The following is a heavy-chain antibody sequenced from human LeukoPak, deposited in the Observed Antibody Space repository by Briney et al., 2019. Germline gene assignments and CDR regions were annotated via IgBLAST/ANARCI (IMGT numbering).Heavy chain of an antibody. V-gene: IGHV3-23*01. CDR1: GFIFSNYA. CDR2: ISGSGAST. Sequence: GGSLRLSCAASGFIFSNYAMSWVRQAPGKGLEWVSAISGSGASTYYADSVKGRFTISRDNSKNTLYLQMNSLRAEDTAVYYCAKDTLGRTFDYWGQGTLVTVSS. CDR3: AKDTLGRTFDY. J-gene: IGHJ4*02.